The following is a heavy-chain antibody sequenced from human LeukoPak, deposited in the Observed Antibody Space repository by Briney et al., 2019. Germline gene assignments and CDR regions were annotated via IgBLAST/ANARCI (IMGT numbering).Heavy chain of an antibody. CDR3: VTDSAGYHYYFDY. Sequence: GGSLRLSCTASGITFRDHAMGWVRQAPGKGLEWLGFIRSKTYGGTSEYAASVKGRFTISRDDSKSIAYLQMNSLKTDDTAVYSCVTDSAGYHYYFDYWGQGTLVTVSS. CDR1: GITFRDHA. V-gene: IGHV3-49*04. CDR2: IRSKTYGGTS. D-gene: IGHD3-22*01. J-gene: IGHJ4*02.